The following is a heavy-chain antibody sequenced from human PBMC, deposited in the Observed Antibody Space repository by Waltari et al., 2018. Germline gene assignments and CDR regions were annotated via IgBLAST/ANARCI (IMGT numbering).Heavy chain of an antibody. D-gene: IGHD1-26*01. CDR1: GFTFNTFA. CDR3: AKRRYSGYIDS. Sequence: DVQLLESGGGLVQPGGSLRLPCAGSGFTFNTFAMSWVRPAPGKGLEWVSMISRDDTDTYYADSVKGRFTISRDDSKNTLYLQMNSLTAEDTAIYYCAKRRYSGYIDSWGQGTLVTVSS. V-gene: IGHV3-23*03. J-gene: IGHJ4*02. CDR2: ISRDDTDT.